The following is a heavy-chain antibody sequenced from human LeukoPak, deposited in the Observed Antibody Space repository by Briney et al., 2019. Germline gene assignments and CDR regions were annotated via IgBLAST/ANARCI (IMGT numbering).Heavy chain of an antibody. CDR3: ARVTGYVMEDYFDY. Sequence: QVQLQESGPGLVKPSETLSLTCTVSGGSISRYYWSWIRQPPGKGLEWIGYIYCSGSTNYNPSLKSRVTISVDTSKNQFSLRLSSVTAADTAVYYCARVTGYVMEDYFDYWGQGTLVTVSS. D-gene: IGHD6-13*01. J-gene: IGHJ4*02. CDR2: IYCSGST. V-gene: IGHV4-59*01. CDR1: GGSISRYY.